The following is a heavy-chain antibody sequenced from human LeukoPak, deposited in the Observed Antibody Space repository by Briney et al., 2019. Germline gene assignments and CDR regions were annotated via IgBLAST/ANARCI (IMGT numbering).Heavy chain of an antibody. Sequence: ADPVSLTCSVSGGSIRGFYWNWIRQSPEKGLEWFGYLEYSGRTNYTPSLKSRLTISVDTSKKNFSLKLSSVTAADTAVYYCARGAGLGIAGTVFGGLRYWGQGTQVTV. J-gene: IGHJ4*01. CDR3: ARGAGLGIAGTVFGGLRY. CDR1: GGSIRGFY. V-gene: IGHV4-59*07. D-gene: IGHD1-20*01. CDR2: LEYSGRT.